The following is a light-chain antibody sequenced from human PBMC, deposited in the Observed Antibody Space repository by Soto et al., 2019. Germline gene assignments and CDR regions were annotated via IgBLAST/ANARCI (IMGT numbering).Light chain of an antibody. CDR2: SNA. V-gene: IGLV1-44*01. J-gene: IGLJ3*02. Sequence: QSVLTQPPSASGTPGQTVTISCSGSGSNIGENAVNWYQHLPGTAPQLLIYSNALRPSGVPHRCSGSKSGTAGSLAISGLQSEDEAHYYCAAWDDSLKAMLFGGGTKVTVL. CDR3: AAWDDSLKAML. CDR1: GSNIGENA.